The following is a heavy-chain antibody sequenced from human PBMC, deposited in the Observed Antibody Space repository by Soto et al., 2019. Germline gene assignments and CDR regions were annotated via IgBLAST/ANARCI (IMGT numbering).Heavy chain of an antibody. J-gene: IGHJ4*02. D-gene: IGHD2-15*01. Sequence: QVQLVQSGAEVKKPGASVKVYCKASGYTFTSYGISWVRQAPGQGLEWMGWISAYNGNTNYAQKLQGRVTMTTDTSTSTAYMELRSLRSDDTAVYYCARADCSGGSCYSCDYWGQGTLVTVSS. CDR2: ISAYNGNT. V-gene: IGHV1-18*01. CDR1: GYTFTSYG. CDR3: ARADCSGGSCYSCDY.